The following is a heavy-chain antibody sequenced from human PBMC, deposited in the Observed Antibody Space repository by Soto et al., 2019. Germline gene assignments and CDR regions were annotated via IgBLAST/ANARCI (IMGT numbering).Heavy chain of an antibody. CDR2: IDVGSANA. CDR3: AKDVGSGSGSYFPEH. Sequence: SVKVSCKTSGFTFSSSAVHWVRQARGHRLQWIGWIDVGSANANYAQMLQERVTISRDMSTSTAYMELSSLRPEDTAAYYCAKDVGSGSGSYFPEHWGQGTLVTVSS. CDR1: GFTFSSSA. V-gene: IGHV1-58*01. J-gene: IGHJ1*01. D-gene: IGHD3-10*01.